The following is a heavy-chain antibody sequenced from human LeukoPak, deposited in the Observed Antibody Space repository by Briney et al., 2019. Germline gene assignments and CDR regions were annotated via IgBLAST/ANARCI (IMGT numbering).Heavy chain of an antibody. CDR2: IHHSGST. Sequence: SETLSLTCVVYGGSFRGYYWSWVRQPPGKGLEWIGEIHHSGSTNYNPSLKSRVTISVDKSNNQFSLKLNSVTAADTAVYYCERVGYNYAPSAFDIWGQGTMVTVSS. V-gene: IGHV4-34*01. D-gene: IGHD1-1*01. J-gene: IGHJ3*02. CDR3: ERVGYNYAPSAFDI. CDR1: GGSFRGYY.